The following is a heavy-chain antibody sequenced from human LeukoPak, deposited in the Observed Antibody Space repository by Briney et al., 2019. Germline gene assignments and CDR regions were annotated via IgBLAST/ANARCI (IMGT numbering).Heavy chain of an antibody. Sequence: SETLSLTCTVSGGSISSYYWSWIRQPPGKGLEWIGYIYYSGSTNYNPSLKSRVTISVDTSKNQFSLKLSSVTAADTAVYYCARYVVRGVIIVWGQGTLVTVSS. CDR2: IYYSGST. CDR1: GGSISSYY. D-gene: IGHD3-10*01. J-gene: IGHJ4*02. CDR3: ARYVVRGVIIV. V-gene: IGHV4-59*08.